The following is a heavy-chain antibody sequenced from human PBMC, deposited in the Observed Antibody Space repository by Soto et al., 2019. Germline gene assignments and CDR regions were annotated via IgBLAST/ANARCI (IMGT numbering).Heavy chain of an antibody. CDR1: GFTFSSHS. CDR3: ARADPSGSYLSGDKAEYYYYGMDI. Sequence: PVGSLSLSCAASGFTFSSHSMNWVRQAPGKGLEWVSSISSSSSYIYYADSVKGRFTISRDNAKNSLYLQMNSLRAEDTAVYYCARADPSGSYLSGDKAEYYYYGMDIWGQGTTVTVYS. V-gene: IGHV3-21*01. CDR2: ISSSSSYI. D-gene: IGHD1-26*01. J-gene: IGHJ6*02.